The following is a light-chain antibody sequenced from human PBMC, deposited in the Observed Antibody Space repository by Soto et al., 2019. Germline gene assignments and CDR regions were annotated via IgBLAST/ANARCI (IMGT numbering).Light chain of an antibody. J-gene: IGLJ2*01. V-gene: IGLV2-14*03. CDR3: SSYTSLSTVV. CDR1: SSDVGGYNY. Sequence: QSALTQPASVSGSPGQSIAISCTGTSSDVGGYNYVSWYQQHPGKAPKLIIYDVSNRPSGVSNRLSGSKSGNTASLTISGLQAEDEAYYYCSSYTSLSTVVFGGGTKLTVL. CDR2: DVS.